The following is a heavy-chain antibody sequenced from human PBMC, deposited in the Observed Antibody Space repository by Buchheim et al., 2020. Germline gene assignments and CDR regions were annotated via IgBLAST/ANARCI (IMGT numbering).Heavy chain of an antibody. CDR1: GGSITSSHW. CDR2: IYHTGSP. CDR3: ARDPSSGATFDS. Sequence: QVQLQESGPGLVKPSGTLSLTCAVSGGSITSSHWWTWVRQPPGKGLEWIGEIYHTGSPNYRPSLASRVTILVDRSKNQFALTLRSVTAADTGFYYCARDPSSGATFDSWGQGTL. D-gene: IGHD3-22*01. J-gene: IGHJ5*01. V-gene: IGHV4-4*02.